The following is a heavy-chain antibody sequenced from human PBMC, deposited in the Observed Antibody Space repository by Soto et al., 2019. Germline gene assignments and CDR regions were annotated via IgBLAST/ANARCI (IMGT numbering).Heavy chain of an antibody. CDR1: GFSVRNYA. CDR2: LSGSGTMR. J-gene: IGHJ5*02. D-gene: IGHD1-1*01. Sequence: GGSLRLSCAACGFSVRNYAMTWGRQAPGKGLEWVSGLSGSGTMRYYADSVRGRFIMSRDNAKNTLFLQMDNLRGEDSAVYYRPKEAEENENVPIPEDTWGQGTPVTVSS. CDR3: PKEAEENENVPIPEDT. V-gene: IGHV3-23*01.